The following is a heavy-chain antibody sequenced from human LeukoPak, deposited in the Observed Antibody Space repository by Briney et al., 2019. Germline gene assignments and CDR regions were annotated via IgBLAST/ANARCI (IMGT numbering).Heavy chain of an antibody. V-gene: IGHV3-30*07. D-gene: IGHD1-1*01. CDR2: ISNDGRNK. CDR1: GFTFSTYE. CDR3: ARVGTSSNYYYYMDV. Sequence: PGRSLRLSCAASGFTFSTYEMHWVRQAPGKGLEWVAVISNDGRNKDYADSVKGRFTISRDNAKNSLYLQMNSPRAEDTAVYYCARVGTSSNYYYYMDVWGKGTTVTVSS. J-gene: IGHJ6*03.